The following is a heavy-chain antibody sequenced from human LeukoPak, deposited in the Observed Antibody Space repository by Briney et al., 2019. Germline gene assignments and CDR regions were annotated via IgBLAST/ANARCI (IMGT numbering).Heavy chain of an antibody. Sequence: GGPLSLLCGAWGFTQSSFWKLCLPHARGKGRVWVSCINSEGCSTNYADSVKGRFTISRDNAKNTLYLQMNSLRGEDTAVYYCARDYGSSFDYWGQGTLVTVSS. CDR1: GFTQSSFW. CDR2: INSEGCST. CDR3: ARDYGSSFDY. V-gene: IGHV3-74*01. D-gene: IGHD6-6*01. J-gene: IGHJ4*02.